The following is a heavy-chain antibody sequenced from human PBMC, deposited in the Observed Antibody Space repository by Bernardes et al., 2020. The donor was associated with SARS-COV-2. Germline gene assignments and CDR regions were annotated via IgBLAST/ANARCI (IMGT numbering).Heavy chain of an antibody. CDR1: GYAFTNYG. V-gene: IGHV1-18*01. CDR3: ARDLDSRVGLYVFDI. CDR2: ISGHNGIT. Sequence: ASVKVSCKASGYAFTNYGISWVRQAPGQGLEWMGWISGHNGITNYAQKVQGRVTMTTDTSTSTAYMDLRSLRSDDTAVYYCARDLDSRVGLYVFDIWGQGTMVTVSS. D-gene: IGHD3-22*01. J-gene: IGHJ3*02.